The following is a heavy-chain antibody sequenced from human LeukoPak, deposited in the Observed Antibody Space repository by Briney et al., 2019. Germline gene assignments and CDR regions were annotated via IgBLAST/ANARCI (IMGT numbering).Heavy chain of an antibody. CDR2: IYYSGST. Sequence: SETLSLTCAVYGGSFSGYYWGWIRQPPGKGLEWIGSIYYSGSTYYNPSLKSRVTISVDTSKNQFSLKLSSVTAADTAVYYCARQSLPAMVTQNWFDPWGQGTLVTVSS. D-gene: IGHD5-18*01. CDR1: GGSFSGYY. V-gene: IGHV4-39*01. J-gene: IGHJ5*02. CDR3: ARQSLPAMVTQNWFDP.